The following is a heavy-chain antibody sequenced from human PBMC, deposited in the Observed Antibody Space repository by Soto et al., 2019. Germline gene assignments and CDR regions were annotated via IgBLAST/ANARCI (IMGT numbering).Heavy chain of an antibody. J-gene: IGHJ3*01. CDR2: IYPGDSDT. V-gene: IGHV5-51*01. CDR3: ARTPRYCSGGSCYPWAFDV. D-gene: IGHD2-15*01. Sequence: GESLKISCKGSGYSFTSYWIGWVRQMPGKGLEWMGIIYPGDSDTRYSPSFQGQVTISADKSISTAYLQWSSLKASDTATYYCARTPRYCSGGSCYPWAFDVWGQGTEVTVSS. CDR1: GYSFTSYW.